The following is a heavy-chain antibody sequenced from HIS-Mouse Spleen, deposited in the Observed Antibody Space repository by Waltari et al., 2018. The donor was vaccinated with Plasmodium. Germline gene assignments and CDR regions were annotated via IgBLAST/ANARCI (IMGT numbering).Heavy chain of an antibody. CDR2: ISPYNGNT. Sequence: QVQLVPSGAEVKKHGASVKVSCKASGYTFTNYGISWVRQAPGQGLEWMGWISPYNGNTHFAQKLQGIVTMTTDTTTSTAYMELRGLRSDDTAVYYCARGSAGDAFDIWGQGTMVTVSS. CDR3: ARGSAGDAFDI. V-gene: IGHV1-18*01. D-gene: IGHD6-19*01. J-gene: IGHJ3*02. CDR1: GYTFTNYG.